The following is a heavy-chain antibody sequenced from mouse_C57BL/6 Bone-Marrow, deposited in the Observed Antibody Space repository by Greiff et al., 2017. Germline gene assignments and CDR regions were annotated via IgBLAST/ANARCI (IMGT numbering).Heavy chain of an antibody. J-gene: IGHJ2*01. CDR1: GFTFSDYG. CDR2: ISSGSSTI. V-gene: IGHV5-17*01. CDR3: AREEISDGYWYYCDY. Sequence: EVKLVESGGGLVKPGGSLKLSCAASGFTFSDYGMHWVRQAPEKGLEWVAYISSGSSTIYYADTVKGRFTLSRDNAKNTMFLQMTGMRSEDTAMYYCAREEISDGYWYYCDYWGQGTTLTVSS. D-gene: IGHD2-3*01.